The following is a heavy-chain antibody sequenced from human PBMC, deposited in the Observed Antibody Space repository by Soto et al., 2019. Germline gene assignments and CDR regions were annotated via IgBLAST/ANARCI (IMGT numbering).Heavy chain of an antibody. J-gene: IGHJ4*02. CDR3: ARDPPELGY. D-gene: IGHD3-16*01. CDR2: IYYSGST. Sequence: LVMLRVTWTVAGGTSGDHGGSWIRQPPGKGLEWIGYIYYSGSTNYNPSPKSRVPISVDTSKNHFSLQLSSVTTADPAADYCARDPPELGYWGQGTLVTVSS. V-gene: IGHV4-59*11. CDR1: GGTSGDHG.